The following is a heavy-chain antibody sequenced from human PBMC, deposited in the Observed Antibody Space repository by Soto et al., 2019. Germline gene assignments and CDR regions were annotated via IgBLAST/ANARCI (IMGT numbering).Heavy chain of an antibody. Sequence: QVQLVQSGAEVKKPGSSVKVSCKASGGTFSSYAISWVRQAPGQGLEWMGGIIPIFGKANYAQKFQGRVTITADEFTSTAYMELSSLRADDTAVYYCARVTSGLTAPFDPWGQGTLVTGSS. V-gene: IGHV1-69*01. CDR3: ARVTSGLTAPFDP. CDR2: IIPIFGKA. D-gene: IGHD5-18*01. CDR1: GGTFSSYA. J-gene: IGHJ5*02.